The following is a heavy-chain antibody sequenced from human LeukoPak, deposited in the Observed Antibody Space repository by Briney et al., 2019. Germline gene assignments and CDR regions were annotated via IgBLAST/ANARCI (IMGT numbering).Heavy chain of an antibody. V-gene: IGHV3-30*18. J-gene: IGHJ6*02. CDR3: AKEGPGTDYYGMDV. CDR1: GFTFSTYG. Sequence: GGSLRLSCAASGFTFSTYGMHWVRQAPGKGLEWVAVISYDGSNKYYADSVKGRFTISRDNSKNTLYLQMNSLRAEDTAVYYCAKEGPGTDYYGMDVWGQGTTVTVSS. CDR2: ISYDGSNK. D-gene: IGHD6-13*01.